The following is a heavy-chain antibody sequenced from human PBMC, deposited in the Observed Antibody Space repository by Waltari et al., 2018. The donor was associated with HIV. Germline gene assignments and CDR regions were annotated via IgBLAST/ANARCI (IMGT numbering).Heavy chain of an antibody. Sequence: QVQLVQSGAEVKKPGASVKISCKTSGYSFTRYPIHWVRQAPGQGLEWMVRINPDYGLTKYSQKFQGRITITRDTSAAIVYMELTSLRSEDTAIYYCARDEAASAPVDYWGQGTRVSVSS. CDR3: ARDEAASAPVDY. CDR1: GYSFTRYP. J-gene: IGHJ4*02. V-gene: IGHV1-3*01. CDR2: INPDYGLT. D-gene: IGHD2-2*01.